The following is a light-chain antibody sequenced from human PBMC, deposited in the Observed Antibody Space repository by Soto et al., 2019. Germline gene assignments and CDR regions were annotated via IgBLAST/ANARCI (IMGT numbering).Light chain of an antibody. CDR1: SSDVGDYNY. J-gene: IGLJ2*01. CDR3: SSYTSTNPLI. CDR2: GVS. V-gene: IGLV2-14*01. Sequence: QSALTQAASVSGSPGQSITISCTGTSSDVGDYNYVSWYQQHPGKAPKLLIYGVSNRPSGISSHFSGSKSGNTASLTISGLQAEDEAGYYCSSYTSTNPLIFGGGTKLTVL.